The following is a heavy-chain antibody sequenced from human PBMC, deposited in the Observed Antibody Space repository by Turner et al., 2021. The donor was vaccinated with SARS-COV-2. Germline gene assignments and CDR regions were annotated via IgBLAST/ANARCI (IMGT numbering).Heavy chain of an antibody. V-gene: IGHV1-69*01. CDR2: IIPIFGIT. Sequence: QVQLVQSWAEVKKPGASVKGSSQASCGPFTRYAISWVRQAPGQGLEWMGGIIPIFGITNYAQKFQDRVTITADESTSTAYMELSSLRSEDTAVYYCARDGVAYCGGDCYPLAEYFQHWGQGTLVTVSS. J-gene: IGHJ1*01. CDR1: CGPFTRYA. D-gene: IGHD2-21*02. CDR3: ARDGVAYCGGDCYPLAEYFQH.